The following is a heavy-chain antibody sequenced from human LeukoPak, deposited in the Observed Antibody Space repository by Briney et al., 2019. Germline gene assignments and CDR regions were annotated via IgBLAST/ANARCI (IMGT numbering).Heavy chain of an antibody. Sequence: ASVKVSCKASGYTFTGYYMHWVRQAPGQGLEWMGWINPNSGGTNYAQKFQGRITMTRDTSISTAYMELSRLRSDDTAVYYCARLFLPYYYDSSGYYEFDYWGQGTLVTVSS. CDR3: ARLFLPYYYDSSGYYEFDY. D-gene: IGHD3-22*01. V-gene: IGHV1-2*02. J-gene: IGHJ4*02. CDR2: INPNSGGT. CDR1: GYTFTGYY.